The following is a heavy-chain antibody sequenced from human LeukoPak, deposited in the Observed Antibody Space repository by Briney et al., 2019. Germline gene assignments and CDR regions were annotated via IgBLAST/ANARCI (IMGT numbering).Heavy chain of an antibody. V-gene: IGHV4-38-2*01. Sequence: PSETLSLTCAVSGYSISNGYYWVWIRQPPGRGLEWIGSLYHSDSAYYNTSLRSRVSMSVDTSKNQFSLTLSFVTAADTAVYYCARQHDSYYYFYIDVWGSRTTVTVPS. CDR1: GYSISNGYY. CDR3: ARQHDSYYYFYIDV. CDR2: LYHSDSA. J-gene: IGHJ6*03.